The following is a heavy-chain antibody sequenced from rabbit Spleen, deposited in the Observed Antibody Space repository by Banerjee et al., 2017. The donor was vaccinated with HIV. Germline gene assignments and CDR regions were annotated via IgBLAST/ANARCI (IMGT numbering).Heavy chain of an antibody. CDR2: IDPIFGIT. J-gene: IGHJ4*01. CDR1: GFDFSSYG. CDR3: VREVAAKFGL. Sequence: QEQLVESGGGLVKPEGSLKLSCKASGFDFSSYGVSWVRRAPGKGLEWIGYIDPIFGITSYANWVNGRFSISSHNAQNTLFLQLNSLTAADTATYFCVREVAAKFGLWGPGTLVTVS. D-gene: IGHD4-1*01. V-gene: IGHV1S47*01.